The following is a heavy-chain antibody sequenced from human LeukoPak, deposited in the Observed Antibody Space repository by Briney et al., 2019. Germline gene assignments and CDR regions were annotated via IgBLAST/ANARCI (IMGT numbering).Heavy chain of an antibody. CDR2: IRYDGSNK. D-gene: IGHD5-12*01. J-gene: IGHJ4*02. V-gene: IGHV3-30*02. Sequence: GGSLRLSCAASGFTFSSYGMHWVRQAPGKGLEWVAFIRYDGSNKYYADSVKGRFTISRDNSKNTLYLQMNSLRAEDTAVYYCAKNERGGYDLNLFDYWGQGTLVTVSS. CDR3: AKNERGGYDLNLFDY. CDR1: GFTFSSYG.